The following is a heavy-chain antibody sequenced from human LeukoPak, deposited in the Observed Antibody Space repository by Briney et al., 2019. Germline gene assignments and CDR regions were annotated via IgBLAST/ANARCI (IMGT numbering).Heavy chain of an antibody. CDR2: IYYSGST. CDR3: ARQEYSTPGENAFDI. Sequence: SETVSLTCTVSGGSISSSSYYWGWIRQPPGKGLEWIGSIYYSGSTYYNPSLKSRVTISVDTSKNQFSLKLSSVTAADTAVYYCARQEYSTPGENAFDIWGQGTMVTVSS. D-gene: IGHD6-6*01. V-gene: IGHV4-39*01. CDR1: GGSISSSSYY. J-gene: IGHJ3*02.